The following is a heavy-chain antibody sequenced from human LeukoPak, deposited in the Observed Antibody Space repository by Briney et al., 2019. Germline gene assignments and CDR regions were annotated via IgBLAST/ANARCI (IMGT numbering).Heavy chain of an antibody. CDR2: ISAYNGNT. CDR3: ARALYYYGSGSDYFDY. Sequence: GASVKVSCKASGYTFTGYYMHWVRQAPGQGLEWMGWISAYNGNTNYAQKLQGRVTMTTDTSTSTAYMELRSLRSDDTAVYYCARALYYYGSGSDYFDYWGQGTQVTVSS. J-gene: IGHJ4*02. CDR1: GYTFTGYY. D-gene: IGHD3-10*01. V-gene: IGHV1-18*04.